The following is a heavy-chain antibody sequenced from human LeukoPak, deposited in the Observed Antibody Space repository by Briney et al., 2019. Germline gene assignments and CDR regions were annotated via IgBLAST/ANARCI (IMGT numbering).Heavy chain of an antibody. CDR2: INPNSGGT. D-gene: IGHD3-9*01. CDR3: AKVSESNYDFLTGYYTPYYFDY. CDR1: GYTFTGYY. V-gene: IGHV1-2*02. Sequence: ASVKVSCKASGYTFTGYYMHWVRQAPGQGLEWMGWINPNSGGTNYAQKFQGRVTMTRDTSISTAYMELSRLRSDDTAVYYCAKVSESNYDFLTGYYTPYYFDYWGQGTLVTVSS. J-gene: IGHJ4*02.